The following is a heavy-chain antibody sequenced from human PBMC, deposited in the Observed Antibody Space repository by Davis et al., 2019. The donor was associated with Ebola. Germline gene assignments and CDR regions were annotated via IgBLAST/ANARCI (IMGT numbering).Heavy chain of an antibody. CDR2: ISHSGSTI. V-gene: IGHV3-11*04. Sequence: GGSLRLSCAASGFIFSDYYMNWIRQAPGKGLEWVSYISHSGSTIYYADSVKGRFTISRDNAKNSLYLQMNSLRDEDTAVYYCARDPVAGLVVFDYWGQGTLVTVSS. D-gene: IGHD6-19*01. CDR1: GFIFSDYY. J-gene: IGHJ4*02. CDR3: ARDPVAGLVVFDY.